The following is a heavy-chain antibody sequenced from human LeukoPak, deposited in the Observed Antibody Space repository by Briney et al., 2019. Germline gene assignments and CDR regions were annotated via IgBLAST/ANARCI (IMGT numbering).Heavy chain of an antibody. V-gene: IGHV4-59*01. J-gene: IGHJ2*01. CDR1: GGSISSYY. Sequence: SETLSLTCTVSGGSISSYYWSWIRQPPGKGLEWIGYIYYSGSTNYNPSLKSRVTISVDTSKNQFSLKLSSVTAADTAVYYCARVDPIVGATTWYFDLWGRGTLVTVSS. CDR2: IYYSGST. CDR3: ARVDPIVGATTWYFDL. D-gene: IGHD1-26*01.